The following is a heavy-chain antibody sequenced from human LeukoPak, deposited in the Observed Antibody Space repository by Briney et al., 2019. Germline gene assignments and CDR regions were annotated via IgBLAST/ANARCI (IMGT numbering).Heavy chain of an antibody. Sequence: SGPTLVKPTQTLTLTCSFSGFSLSTSGVGVGWVRQPPGKALEWLAHIYWDGDKRYSPSLKSRLTITKDTSKNQVVLTMTNMDPVDTATYYRARRPSSSGWSLFDYWGQGTLVTVSS. J-gene: IGHJ4*02. CDR2: IYWDGDK. CDR3: ARRPSSSGWSLFDY. D-gene: IGHD6-19*01. V-gene: IGHV2-5*02. CDR1: GFSLSTSGVG.